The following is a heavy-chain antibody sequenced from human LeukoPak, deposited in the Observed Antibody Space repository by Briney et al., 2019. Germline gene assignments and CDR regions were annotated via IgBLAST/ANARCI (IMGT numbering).Heavy chain of an antibody. J-gene: IGHJ4*02. CDR3: AKDHCSSTSCRFDY. Sequence: GGSLRLSWAASGFTFSSYAMSWVRQAPGKGLEWVSAISDSGGSTYYADSVKGRFTISRDNSKNTLYLQMNSLRAEDTAIYYCAKDHCSSTSCRFDYWGQGTLVTVSS. CDR2: ISDSGGST. CDR1: GFTFSSYA. D-gene: IGHD2-2*01. V-gene: IGHV3-23*01.